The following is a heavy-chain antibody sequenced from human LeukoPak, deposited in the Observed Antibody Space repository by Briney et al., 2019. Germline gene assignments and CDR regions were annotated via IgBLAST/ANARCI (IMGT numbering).Heavy chain of an antibody. CDR2: IIPIFGTA. V-gene: IGHV1-69*13. CDR3: ASNRRLGQQLVGDFDY. Sequence: SVKVSCKASGGTFSSYAISWVRQAPGQGLEWMGGIIPIFGTANYAQQFQGRVTITADESTSTAYMELSSLRSEDTAVYYCASNRRLGQQLVGDFDYWGQGTLVTVSS. D-gene: IGHD6-13*01. CDR1: GGTFSSYA. J-gene: IGHJ4*02.